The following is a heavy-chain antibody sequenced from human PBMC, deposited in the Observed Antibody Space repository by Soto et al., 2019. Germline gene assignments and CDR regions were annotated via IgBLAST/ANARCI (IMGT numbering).Heavy chain of an antibody. CDR3: VRSGDNYNLLDY. Sequence: GGSLRLSCAASGFTFSDHYMSWIRQAPGKGLEWIGYSSNSGSFTRYADSVKGRFSISRDNAKNSLYLQINSLRGDDTAIYYCVRSGDNYNLLDYWGQGT. D-gene: IGHD1-1*01. CDR1: GFTFSDHY. V-gene: IGHV3-11*06. J-gene: IGHJ4*02. CDR2: SSNSGSFT.